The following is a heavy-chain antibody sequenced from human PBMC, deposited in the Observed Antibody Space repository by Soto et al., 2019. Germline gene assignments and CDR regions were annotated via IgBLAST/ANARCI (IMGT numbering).Heavy chain of an antibody. J-gene: IGHJ6*02. CDR3: AKDMENGYNPYYFYGMDV. CDR1: GFSFDDYA. V-gene: IGHV3-9*01. D-gene: IGHD3-10*01. CDR2: ISWNSVSI. Sequence: GGSLRLPCEASGFSFDDYAMHWVRQAPGKGLEWVSSISWNSVSIGYADSVKGRFTISRDNAKNSLYLQMNSLRSEDTALYYCAKDMENGYNPYYFYGMDVWGQGTTVTVSS.